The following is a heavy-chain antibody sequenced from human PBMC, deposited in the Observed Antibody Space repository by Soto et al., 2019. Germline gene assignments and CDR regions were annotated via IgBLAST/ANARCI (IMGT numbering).Heavy chain of an antibody. CDR2: INHSGST. CDR1: GGSFSGYY. J-gene: IGHJ4*02. Sequence: LSLTCAAYGGSFSGYYWSWIRQPPGKGLEWIGEINHSGSTNYNPSLKSRVTISVDTSKNQFSLKLSSVTAADTAVYYCARGRYSSGWTFDYWGQGTLVTVSS. V-gene: IGHV4-34*01. D-gene: IGHD6-19*01. CDR3: ARGRYSSGWTFDY.